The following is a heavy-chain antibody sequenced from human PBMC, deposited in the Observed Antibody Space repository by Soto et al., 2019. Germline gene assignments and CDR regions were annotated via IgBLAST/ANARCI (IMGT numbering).Heavy chain of an antibody. CDR2: ISWNSGSI. J-gene: IGHJ4*02. Sequence: EVQLVESGGGLVQPGRSLRLSCAASGFTFDDYAMHWVRQAPGKGLEWVSGISWNSGSIGYADSVKGRFTISRDNAKNSLYLQMNSLRAEATALYYCAKDAHDYGDHGFDYWGQGTLVTVSS. V-gene: IGHV3-9*01. CDR3: AKDAHDYGDHGFDY. D-gene: IGHD4-17*01. CDR1: GFTFDDYA.